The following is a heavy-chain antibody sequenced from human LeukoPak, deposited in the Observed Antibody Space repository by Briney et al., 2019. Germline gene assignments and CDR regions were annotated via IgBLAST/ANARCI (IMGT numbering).Heavy chain of an antibody. Sequence: SETLSLTCTVSSGSISSYYWSWIRQPPGKRLEWIGYISYSGSTDYNPSLKSRVTISVDTSKNQFSLELNSVTAADTAMYYCARHYYCDTFDYWGQGALVTVSS. CDR2: ISYSGST. D-gene: IGHD3-22*01. V-gene: IGHV4-59*01. J-gene: IGHJ4*02. CDR3: ARHYYCDTFDY. CDR1: SGSISSYY.